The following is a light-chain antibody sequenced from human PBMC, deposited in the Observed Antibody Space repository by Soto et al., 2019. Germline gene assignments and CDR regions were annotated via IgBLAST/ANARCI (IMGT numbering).Light chain of an antibody. CDR2: AAS. J-gene: IGKJ5*01. V-gene: IGKV1D-12*01. CDR3: QQTNTVPCS. Sequence: DIQMTQSPSSVSASVGDRVTITCRASQGIGSWLAWYQHKPGKAPKLLIYAASNLQGGVPSRFRGSGSGTDFALTINSLQPEDFATYYCQQTNTVPCSFGQGTRLEI. CDR1: QGIGSW.